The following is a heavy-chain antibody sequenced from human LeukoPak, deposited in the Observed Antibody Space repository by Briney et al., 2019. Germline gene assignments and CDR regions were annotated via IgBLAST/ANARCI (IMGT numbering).Heavy chain of an antibody. Sequence: SETLSLTCSVSGGSISGSTYYWGWIRQPPGKGLEWVGTFYYSGNTYYNPSLKSRVTISVDTSKNQFSLKLYSVTAADTAVYYCARGGSTLHSAGGHDIEFYYYYYMDVWGKGTTVTISS. CDR1: GGSISGSTYY. J-gene: IGHJ6*03. V-gene: IGHV4-39*01. CDR3: ARGGSTLHSAGGHDIEFYYYYYMDV. CDR2: FYYSGNT. D-gene: IGHD3-9*01.